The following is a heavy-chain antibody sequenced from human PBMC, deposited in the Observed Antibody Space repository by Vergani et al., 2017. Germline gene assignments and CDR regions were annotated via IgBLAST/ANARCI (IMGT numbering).Heavy chain of an antibody. D-gene: IGHD6-6*01. CDR2: ISGSGGST. Sequence: EVQLLESGGGLVQPGGSLRLSCAASGFTFSSYAMSWVRQAPGKGLEWVSAISGSGGSTYYADSVKGRFPISRDNSKNTLYLQMNSLRAEDTAVYYGAKDPYSSSRLYYFDYWGQGTLVTVSS. J-gene: IGHJ4*02. CDR1: GFTFSSYA. V-gene: IGHV3-23*01. CDR3: AKDPYSSSRLYYFDY.